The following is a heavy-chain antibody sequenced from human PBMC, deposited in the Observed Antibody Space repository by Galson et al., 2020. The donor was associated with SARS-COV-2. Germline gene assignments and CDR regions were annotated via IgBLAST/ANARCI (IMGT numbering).Heavy chain of an antibody. D-gene: IGHD3-16*02. CDR1: GGSISSYY. Sequence: SETLSLTCTVSGGSISSYYWSWIRQPPGKGLEWIGSIYYSGSTNYNPSLKSRVTISVDTSKNQFSLKLSSVTAADTAVYYCARRIMITFGGVIVIPGWFDPWGQGTLVTVSS. CDR2: IYYSGST. V-gene: IGHV4-59*08. J-gene: IGHJ5*02. CDR3: ARRIMITFGGVIVIPGWFDP.